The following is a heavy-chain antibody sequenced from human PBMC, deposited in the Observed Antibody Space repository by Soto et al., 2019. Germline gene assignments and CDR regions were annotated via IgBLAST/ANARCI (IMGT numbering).Heavy chain of an antibody. CDR1: GGTFSSYA. CDR2: IIPIFGTA. J-gene: IGHJ4*02. V-gene: IGHV1-69*12. Sequence: QVQLVQSGAEVKKPGSSVKVSCKASGGTFSSYAISWVRQAPGQGLEWMGGIIPIFGTANYAQKFQGRVTITADASTSTAYMELCSLRSEDTAVYYCASVRVRFLEWLGSEGWGQGTLVTVSS. CDR3: ASVRVRFLEWLGSEG. D-gene: IGHD3-3*01.